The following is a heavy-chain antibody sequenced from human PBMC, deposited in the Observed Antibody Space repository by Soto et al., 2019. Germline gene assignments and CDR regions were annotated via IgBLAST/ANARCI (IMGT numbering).Heavy chain of an antibody. V-gene: IGHV3-48*02. J-gene: IGHJ4*02. CDR2: IISTGDTM. CDR3: ARDRDYAFDY. D-gene: IGHD4-17*01. CDR1: GFTFSDYS. Sequence: EVQLVESGGGLVQPGGSLRLSCAASGFTFSDYSVNWVRQAPGKGLEWVSYIISTGDTMYYADSVKGRFTISRDNAKNSVYLQMNSLRDEDTAVYYCARDRDYAFDYWGREPWSPSPQ.